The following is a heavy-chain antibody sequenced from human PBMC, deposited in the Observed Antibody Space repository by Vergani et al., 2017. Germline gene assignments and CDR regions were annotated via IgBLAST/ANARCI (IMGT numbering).Heavy chain of an antibody. D-gene: IGHD2/OR15-2a*01. V-gene: IGHV3-23*01. CDR2: ISGPGLST. J-gene: IGHJ4*01. CDR3: VKEKIVLGSYFFYS. CDR1: GFTFSNSA. Sequence: EVHLLESGGGLVQSGGSLRLSCAASGFTFSNSAVSWVRQAPGRGLAWVSSISGPGLSTYYADSVKGRFSISRDNSKNTVFLQMHSLRAEDTAIYYCVKEKIVLGSYFFYSWGHGILVTVSS.